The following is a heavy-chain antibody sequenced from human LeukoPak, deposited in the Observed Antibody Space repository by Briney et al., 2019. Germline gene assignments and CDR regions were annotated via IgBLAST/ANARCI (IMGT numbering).Heavy chain of an antibody. V-gene: IGHV3-23*01. CDR1: GFTFSSYA. CDR2: ISGSGGST. J-gene: IGHJ4*02. D-gene: IGHD3-10*01. Sequence: GGSLRLSCAASGFTFSSYAMSWVRQAPGKGLEWVSAISGSGGSTYYADSVKGRFTISRDNAKNSLYLQMNSLRAEDTAVYYCARRYYGSGRRDFDYWGQGTLVTVSS. CDR3: ARRYYGSGRRDFDY.